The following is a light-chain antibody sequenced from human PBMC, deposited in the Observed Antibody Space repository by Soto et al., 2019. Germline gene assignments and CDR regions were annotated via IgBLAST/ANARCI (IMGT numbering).Light chain of an antibody. CDR1: QSISTW. CDR2: DAS. CDR3: QQHYNYPT. V-gene: IGKV1-5*01. J-gene: IGKJ1*01. Sequence: DIQMTQSPSTVSASVGDRVTITCRASQSISTWLAWYQQKPGKAPNLLIYDASTLESGGPPGFSGSGSGTEFTLTISSLQPDDFATYYCQQHYNYPTFGQGTKVEI.